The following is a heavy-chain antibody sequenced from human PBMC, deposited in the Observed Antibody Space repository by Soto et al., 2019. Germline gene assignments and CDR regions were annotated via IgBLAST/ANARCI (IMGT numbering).Heavy chain of an antibody. CDR2: IYHSGST. CDR1: GGSISSSNW. V-gene: IGHV4-4*02. J-gene: IGHJ6*02. CDR3: ARVVGGYYYGMDV. D-gene: IGHD2-2*01. Sequence: QVQLQESGPGLVKPSGTLSLTCAVSGGSISSSNWWSWVRQPPGKGLEWIGEIYHSGSTNYNPSLMSRVTISVDKSKNQCSLKLSSVTAADTAVYYCARVVGGYYYGMDVGGQGTTVTVSS.